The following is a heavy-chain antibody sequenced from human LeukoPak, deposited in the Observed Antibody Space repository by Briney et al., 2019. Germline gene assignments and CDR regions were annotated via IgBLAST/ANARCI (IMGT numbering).Heavy chain of an antibody. CDR1: GYTFTGYC. V-gene: IGHV1-2*02. CDR3: ARAPPAGTSYYYYYGMDV. D-gene: IGHD2-2*01. CDR2: INPNSGGT. J-gene: IGHJ6*02. Sequence: ASVKVSCKASGYTFTGYCMHWVRQAPGQGLEWMGWINPNSGGTNYAQKFQGRVTMTRDTSISTAYMELSRLRSDDTAVYYCARAPPAGTSYYYYYGMDVWGQGTTVTVSS.